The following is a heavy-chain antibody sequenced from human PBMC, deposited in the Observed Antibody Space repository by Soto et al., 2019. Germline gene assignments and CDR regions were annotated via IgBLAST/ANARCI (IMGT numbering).Heavy chain of an antibody. V-gene: IGHV3-48*02. J-gene: IGHJ1*01. D-gene: IGHD3-22*01. Sequence: PGGYLRLSCAAYGFTFSTYSMHWVRQAPGKGLEWVSHISGRSTVIYYADSVKGRFTTSRDNANNALYLQMSSLRDEDTAVYYFATDSDYYDTNSFYYDPFQLLGQGT. CDR2: ISGRSTVI. CDR3: ATDSDYYDTNSFYYDPFQL. CDR1: GFTFSTYS.